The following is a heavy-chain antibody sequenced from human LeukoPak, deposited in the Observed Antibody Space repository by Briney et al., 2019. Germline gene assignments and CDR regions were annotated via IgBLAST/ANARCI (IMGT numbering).Heavy chain of an antibody. D-gene: IGHD2-2*02. Sequence: PGGSLRLSCAASGFTFSSYSMNWVRQAPGKGLEWVSSISSSSYIYYADSVKGRFTISRDNAKNSLYLQMNSLRAEDTAVYYCARDCSSTSCYSWIDYWGQGTLVTVSS. CDR3: ARDCSSTSCYSWIDY. V-gene: IGHV3-21*01. CDR2: ISSSSYI. CDR1: GFTFSSYS. J-gene: IGHJ4*02.